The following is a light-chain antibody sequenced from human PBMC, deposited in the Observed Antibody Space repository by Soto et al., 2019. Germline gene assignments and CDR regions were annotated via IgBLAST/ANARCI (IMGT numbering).Light chain of an antibody. J-gene: IGKJ1*01. V-gene: IGKV3-20*01. Sequence: EIVLTQSPGTLSLSPGESATLSCRASQSVGSTYLAWYQQKPGQAPRLLIYGASSRATGIPDRVSGSGSGADFTLTISRLEPEDFAVYYCQRYGSSPTFGQGTKVDIK. CDR1: QSVGSTY. CDR2: GAS. CDR3: QRYGSSPT.